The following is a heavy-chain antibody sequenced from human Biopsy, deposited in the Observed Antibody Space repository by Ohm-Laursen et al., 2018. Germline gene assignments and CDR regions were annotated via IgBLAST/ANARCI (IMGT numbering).Heavy chain of an antibody. CDR3: ARALDYYDPYYYYAMDV. J-gene: IGHJ6*02. Sequence: SETLSLTCAVYGGSFSGYYWTWIRQPPGQGLEWIGEINHRGSASYNPSLKSRITVLVDTSKNQFSLKLRSVSAADTAVYFCARALDYYDPYYYYAMDVWGQGTSVIVSS. CDR2: INHRGSA. V-gene: IGHV4-34*01. CDR1: GGSFSGYY. D-gene: IGHD3-16*01.